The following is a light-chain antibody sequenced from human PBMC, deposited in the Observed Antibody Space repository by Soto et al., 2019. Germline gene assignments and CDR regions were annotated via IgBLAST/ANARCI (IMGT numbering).Light chain of an antibody. Sequence: SYELTQPPSVSVSPGQTASITCSGDKLGNKYACWYQQKPGQSPVLVIYQDIKRPSGIPERFSGANSGNTATLTISGTQAMDEADYYWLSWDTSTVVFGGGTQRTVL. J-gene: IGLJ2*01. V-gene: IGLV3-1*01. CDR1: KLGNKY. CDR2: QDI. CDR3: LSWDTSTVV.